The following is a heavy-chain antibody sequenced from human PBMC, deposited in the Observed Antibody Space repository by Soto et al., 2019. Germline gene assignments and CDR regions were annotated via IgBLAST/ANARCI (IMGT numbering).Heavy chain of an antibody. Sequence: SETLSLTCTVSGGSISSSSYYWGWIRQPPGKGLEWIGSIYYSGSTYYNPSLKSRVTISVDTSKNQFSLKLSSVTAADTAVYYCAILKVAATRRGFDYWGQGTLVTVSS. CDR1: GGSISSSSYY. CDR3: AILKVAATRRGFDY. J-gene: IGHJ4*02. D-gene: IGHD2-15*01. CDR2: IYYSGST. V-gene: IGHV4-39*01.